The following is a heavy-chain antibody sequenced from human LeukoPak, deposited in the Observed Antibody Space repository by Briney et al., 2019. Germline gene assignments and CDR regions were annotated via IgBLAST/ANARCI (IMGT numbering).Heavy chain of an antibody. CDR1: GFTFSTSW. Sequence: PGGSLRLSCAASGFTFSTSWMSWVRQAPGKGLEWVANIKEDGNEKNYVDSVKGRSTISRDNAKNSLYLQMNSLRDEDTAVYYCARDCGTSTDAFDIWGQGTMVTVSS. V-gene: IGHV3-7*01. J-gene: IGHJ3*02. CDR3: ARDCGTSTDAFDI. CDR2: IKEDGNEK. D-gene: IGHD1-26*01.